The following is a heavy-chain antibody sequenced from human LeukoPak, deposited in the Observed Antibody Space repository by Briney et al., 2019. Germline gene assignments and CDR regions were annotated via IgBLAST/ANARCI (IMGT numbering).Heavy chain of an antibody. CDR2: IYHSGST. D-gene: IGHD2-15*01. CDR3: ARSYCSGGTCYAAFDY. CDR1: GGSISSSNW. J-gene: IGHJ4*02. V-gene: IGHV4-4*02. Sequence: SETLSLTCAVSGGSISSSNWWSWVRQPPGKGLEWIGEIYHSGSTNYNPSLKSRVTISVDKSKNQFSLKLSSVTAADTAVYYCARSYCSGGTCYAAFDYWGLGNLVTVPS.